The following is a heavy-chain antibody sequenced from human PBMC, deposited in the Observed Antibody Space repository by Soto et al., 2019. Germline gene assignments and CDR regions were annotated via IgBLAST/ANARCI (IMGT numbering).Heavy chain of an antibody. V-gene: IGHV1-69*13. CDR1: GGTFSSYA. D-gene: IGHD3-9*01. CDR2: IIPIFGTA. Sequence: GASVKVSCKASGGTFSSYAISWVRQAPGQGLEWMGGIIPIFGTANYAQKFQGRVTITADESTSTAYMELSSLRSEDTAVYYCARFPRERYFDWTREGWGQGTLVTVSS. J-gene: IGHJ4*02. CDR3: ARFPRERYFDWTREG.